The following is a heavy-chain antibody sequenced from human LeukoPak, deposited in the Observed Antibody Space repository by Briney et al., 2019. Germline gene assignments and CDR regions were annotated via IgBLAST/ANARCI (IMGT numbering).Heavy chain of an antibody. CDR2: ISAYNGNT. D-gene: IGHD3-9*01. CDR1: GYTFTSYG. Sequence: ASVKVSCKASGYTFTSYGISWVRQAPGQGLEWMGWISAYNGNTNDAQKLQGRVTMTTDTSTSTAYMELRSLRSDDTAVYYCARDLLRYFDWLSMRGYYYYYGMDVWGQGTTVTVSS. J-gene: IGHJ6*02. CDR3: ARDLLRYFDWLSMRGYYYYYGMDV. V-gene: IGHV1-18*01.